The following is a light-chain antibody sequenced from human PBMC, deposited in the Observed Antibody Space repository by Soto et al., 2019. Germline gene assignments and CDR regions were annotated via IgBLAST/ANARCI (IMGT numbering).Light chain of an antibody. Sequence: DIQLTQSPSSLSASVGDRVTITCRASQSISRYLNWYQQKPGKAPKLLIYAASNLQSGVPLRFSGTGSGTDFALIISSLQPEDFATYHCQQSHGTPRTFGQGTKVEI. J-gene: IGKJ1*01. CDR3: QQSHGTPRT. V-gene: IGKV1-39*01. CDR2: AAS. CDR1: QSISRY.